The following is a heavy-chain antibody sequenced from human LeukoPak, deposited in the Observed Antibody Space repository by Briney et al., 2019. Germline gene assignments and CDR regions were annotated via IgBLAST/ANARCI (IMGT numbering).Heavy chain of an antibody. CDR1: GFTFSSYW. CDR3: ARTPYTVTTFRWFDP. J-gene: IGHJ5*02. D-gene: IGHD4-17*01. V-gene: IGHV3-7*01. CDR2: IKQDGSEK. Sequence: GGSLRLSCAASGFTFSSYWMSWVRQAPGKGLEWVANIKQDGSEKYYVDSVKGRFTISRGNAKNSLYLQMNSLRAEDTAVYYCARTPYTVTTFRWFDPWGQGTLVTVSS.